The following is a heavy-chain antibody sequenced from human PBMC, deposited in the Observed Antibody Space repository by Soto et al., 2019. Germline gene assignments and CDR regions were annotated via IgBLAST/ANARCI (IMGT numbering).Heavy chain of an antibody. D-gene: IGHD3-9*01. J-gene: IGHJ5*02. CDR2: INAGNGNT. V-gene: IGHV1-3*01. CDR3: ARDHLKYYDILTGYYRWGFDP. CDR1: GYTFTSYA. Sequence: GASVKVSCKASGYTFTSYAMHWVRQAPGQRLEWMGWINAGNGNTKYSQKFQGRVTITRDTSASTAYMELSSLRSEDTAVYYCARDHLKYYDILTGYYRWGFDPWGQGTRVTVSS.